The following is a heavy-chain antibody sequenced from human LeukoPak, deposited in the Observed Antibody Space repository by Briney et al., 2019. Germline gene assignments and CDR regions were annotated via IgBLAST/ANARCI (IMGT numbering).Heavy chain of an antibody. D-gene: IGHD3-10*01. CDR1: GFTFSDYW. V-gene: IGHV3-74*01. CDR2: INTDGSIT. J-gene: IGHJ4*02. Sequence: GXSLRLSCAASGFTFSDYWIHWVRQAPGKGLVWVSXINTDGSITNYADSVKGRFSISRDNAKNTLYLQMSSLRAEDTAVYYCARDRGPRTGFMVREAYDYWGQGTLVTVSS. CDR3: ARDRGPRTGFMVREAYDY.